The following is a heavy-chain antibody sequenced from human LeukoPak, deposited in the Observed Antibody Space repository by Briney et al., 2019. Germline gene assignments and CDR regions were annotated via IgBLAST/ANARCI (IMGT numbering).Heavy chain of an antibody. D-gene: IGHD3-10*01. V-gene: IGHV3-33*01. CDR3: ARERDKYYYGSGSYYYGMDV. Sequence: GRSLRLSCAASGFTFRTYGMHGVRQAPGKGLEWGAVIWYDGSNKYYADSVKGRFTISRDNSKNTMYLQMNSLRAEDTAVYYCARERDKYYYGSGSYYYGMDVWGKGNTVTVLS. CDR1: GFTFRTYG. J-gene: IGHJ6*04. CDR2: IWYDGSNK.